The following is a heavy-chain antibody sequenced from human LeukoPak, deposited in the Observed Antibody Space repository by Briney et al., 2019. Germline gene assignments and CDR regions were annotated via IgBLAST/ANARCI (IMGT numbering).Heavy chain of an antibody. CDR1: GGTFSSYA. Sequence: SVKVSCKASGGTFSSYAISWVRQAPGQGLEWMGGIVPIFGTANYAQKFQGRVTITTDESTSTAYMELSSLRSEDTAVYYCARVRHYDILTGSAYYYYYMDVWGKGTTVTVSS. CDR3: ARVRHYDILTGSAYYYYYMDV. V-gene: IGHV1-69*05. CDR2: IVPIFGTA. J-gene: IGHJ6*03. D-gene: IGHD3-9*01.